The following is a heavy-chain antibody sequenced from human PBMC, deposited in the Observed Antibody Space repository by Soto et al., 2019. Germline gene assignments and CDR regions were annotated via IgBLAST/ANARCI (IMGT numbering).Heavy chain of an antibody. CDR2: IGAYNGKT. Sequence: ASVKVSCKASGYTFTSYGISWVRQAPGQGLEWMGWIGAYNGKTNYAQRVQGRVTMSTDTSTSTAYLELRSLRSDDTAVYYCARGPESRSTAYFDYWGQGTLVTVSS. V-gene: IGHV1-18*01. J-gene: IGHJ4*02. D-gene: IGHD2-2*01. CDR1: GYTFTSYG. CDR3: ARGPESRSTAYFDY.